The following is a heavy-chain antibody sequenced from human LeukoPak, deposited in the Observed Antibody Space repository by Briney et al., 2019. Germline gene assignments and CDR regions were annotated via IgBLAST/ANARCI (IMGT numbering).Heavy chain of an antibody. CDR2: IYPGDSDI. CDR3: AKHLRGTYIDY. CDR1: GYDFSSYW. J-gene: IGHJ4*02. V-gene: IGHV5-51*01. D-gene: IGHD3-16*01. Sequence: GESLKISCKASGYDFSSYWIGWVRQMPGKGLEWMGIIYPGDSDIRYSPSFQGQVTISADKSISTASLQWSGLKASDTAMYYCAKHLRGTYIDYWGQGTLITVSS.